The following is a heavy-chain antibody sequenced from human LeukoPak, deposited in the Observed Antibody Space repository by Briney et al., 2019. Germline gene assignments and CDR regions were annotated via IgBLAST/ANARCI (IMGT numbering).Heavy chain of an antibody. D-gene: IGHD2-2*02. CDR3: AGVAAAIDAFDY. J-gene: IGHJ4*02. V-gene: IGHV3-23*01. Sequence: SSISGSDGSTVYADSVRGRFTMSRDNSKNTLYLQMNSLRADDTAIYYCAGVAAAIDAFDYWGRGTLVTVSS. CDR2: ISGSDGST.